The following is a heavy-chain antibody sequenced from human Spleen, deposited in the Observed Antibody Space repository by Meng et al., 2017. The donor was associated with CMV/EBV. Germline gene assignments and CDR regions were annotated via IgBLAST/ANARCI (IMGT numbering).Heavy chain of an antibody. CDR2: INPKSGDT. Sequence: ASVKVSCKASGYTFTGYYMHWVRQAPGQGLEWMGWINPKSGDTNYAQKFQGRVTMTRDTSITTAYMELSRLTSVDTAVYFCARDYSWAVGWFDPWGQGTLVTVSS. J-gene: IGHJ5*02. D-gene: IGHD5-18*01. V-gene: IGHV1-2*02. CDR3: ARDYSWAVGWFDP. CDR1: GYTFTGYY.